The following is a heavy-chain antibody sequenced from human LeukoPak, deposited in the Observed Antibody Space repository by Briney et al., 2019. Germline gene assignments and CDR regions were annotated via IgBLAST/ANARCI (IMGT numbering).Heavy chain of an antibody. J-gene: IGHJ5*02. CDR2: IYPGGSDT. CDR1: GYSFTSYW. V-gene: IGHV5-51*01. CDR3: ARQGGHYDPPSWFDP. D-gene: IGHD3-22*01. Sequence: GESLKISCKGSGYSFTSYWIGWVRQMPGKGLEWMGIIYPGGSDTRYSPSFQGQVTISADKSISTAYLQWSSLKASDTAMYYCARQGGHYDPPSWFDPWGQGTLVTVSS.